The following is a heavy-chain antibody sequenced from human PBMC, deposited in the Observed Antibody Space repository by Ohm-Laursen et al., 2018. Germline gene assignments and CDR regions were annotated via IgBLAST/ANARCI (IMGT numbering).Heavy chain of an antibody. CDR3: ASMYYYDSSGEDV. J-gene: IGHJ6*02. CDR2: IYYSGST. CDR1: GGSISSYY. Sequence: SETLSLTCSVSGGSISSYYWSWIRQPPGKGLEWIGYIYYSGSTNYNPSLKSRVTISVDTSKNQFSLKLSSVTAADTAVYYCASMYYYDSSGEDVWGQGTTVTVSS. V-gene: IGHV4-59*12. D-gene: IGHD3-22*01.